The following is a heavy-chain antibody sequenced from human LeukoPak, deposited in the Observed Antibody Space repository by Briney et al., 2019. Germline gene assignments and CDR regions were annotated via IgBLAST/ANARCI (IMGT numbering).Heavy chain of an antibody. Sequence: GGSLRLSCVASGFTLHDYAMHWVRQAPGKGLEWVSGISWDSDSIGYADSVKGRFTISRDNAKNSLYLQMNSLRAEDTALYYCARGALHMYYLDNWGQGTLVAVSS. V-gene: IGHV3-9*01. CDR3: ARGALHMYYLDN. D-gene: IGHD2-8*01. CDR2: ISWDSDSI. J-gene: IGHJ4*02. CDR1: GFTLHDYA.